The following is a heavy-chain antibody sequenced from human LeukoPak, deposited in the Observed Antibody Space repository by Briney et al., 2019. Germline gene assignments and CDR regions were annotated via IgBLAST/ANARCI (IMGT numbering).Heavy chain of an antibody. J-gene: IGHJ3*02. CDR1: GFTFSSYA. CDR3: AREAGYYYDSSGKHPSDAFDI. V-gene: IGHV3-30-3*01. CDR2: ISYDGSNK. D-gene: IGHD3-22*01. Sequence: GGSLRLSCAASGFTFSSYAMHWVRQAPGKGLEWVAVISYDGSNKYYADSVKGRFTISRDNSKNTLYLQMNSLRAEDTAVYYCAREAGYYYDSSGKHPSDAFDIWGQGTMVTVSS.